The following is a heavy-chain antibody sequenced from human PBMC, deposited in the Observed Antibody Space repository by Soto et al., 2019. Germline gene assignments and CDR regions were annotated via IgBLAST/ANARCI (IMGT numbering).Heavy chain of an antibody. CDR2: IIPILGIA. Sequence: ASVKVSCKASGGTFSSYTISWVRQAPGQGLEWMGRIIPILGIANYAQKFQGRVTITADKSTSTAYMELSSLRSEDTAVYYCARVPHYGDYYYYGMDVWGQGTTVTVSS. J-gene: IGHJ6*02. CDR3: ARVPHYGDYYYYGMDV. D-gene: IGHD4-17*01. V-gene: IGHV1-69*02. CDR1: GGTFSSYT.